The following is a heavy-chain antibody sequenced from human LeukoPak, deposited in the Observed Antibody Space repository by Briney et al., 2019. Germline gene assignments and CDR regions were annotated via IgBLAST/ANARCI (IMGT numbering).Heavy chain of an antibody. J-gene: IGHJ4*02. Sequence: GGSLRLSCAASRFTFSSYGMSWVRQAPGKGLEWVSGISSSGGSTYYADSVKGRFTISRDNSKNTLYLQMNSLRAEDTAVYYCAKDRLPLSSAYYYLLFDYWGQGTLVTVSS. V-gene: IGHV3-23*01. CDR3: AKDRLPLSSAYYYLLFDY. CDR2: ISSSGGST. CDR1: RFTFSSYG. D-gene: IGHD3-22*01.